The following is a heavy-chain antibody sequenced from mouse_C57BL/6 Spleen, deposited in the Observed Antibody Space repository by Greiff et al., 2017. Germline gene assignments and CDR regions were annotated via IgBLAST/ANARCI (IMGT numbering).Heavy chain of an antibody. D-gene: IGHD1-1*01. J-gene: IGHJ4*01. Sequence: EVKLVESGGGLVQPGGSLKLSCAASGFTFSDYGMAWVRQAPRKGPEWVAFISNLAFSIYNADTVTGRFSISRENAKNTLYLEMSSLRSEDTAMYYCARHNYGSSGAMDYWGQGTSVTVSS. CDR2: ISNLAFSI. V-gene: IGHV5-15*01. CDR1: GFTFSDYG. CDR3: ARHNYGSSGAMDY.